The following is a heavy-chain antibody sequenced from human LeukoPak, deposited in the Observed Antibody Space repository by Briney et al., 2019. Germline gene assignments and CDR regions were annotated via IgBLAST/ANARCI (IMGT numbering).Heavy chain of an antibody. CDR1: GYTLTELS. D-gene: IGHD3-10*01. V-gene: IGHV1-24*01. CDR2: FDPADGET. Sequence: ASVKVSCKVSGYTLTELSMHWVRQAPGKGLEWMGGFDPADGETTYAQKFQGRVTMTEDTSTDTAYMELSSLRSEDTAVYYCATPLWFGELFDYWGQGTLVTVSS. CDR3: ATPLWFGELFDY. J-gene: IGHJ4*02.